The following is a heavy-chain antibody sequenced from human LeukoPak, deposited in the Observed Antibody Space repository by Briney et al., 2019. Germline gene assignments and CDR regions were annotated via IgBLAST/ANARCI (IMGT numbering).Heavy chain of an antibody. Sequence: SETLSLTCAVYGGSFSGYYWSWFRQPPGKGLEWIGETNHSGSTNYNPSLKSRVTISVDTSKNHFSLKLSSVTAADTAMYYCARGQGDCSGGSCYSDWFDPWGQGILVAVSS. CDR1: GGSFSGYY. CDR3: ARGQGDCSGGSCYSDWFDP. V-gene: IGHV4-34*01. CDR2: TNHSGST. J-gene: IGHJ5*02. D-gene: IGHD2-15*01.